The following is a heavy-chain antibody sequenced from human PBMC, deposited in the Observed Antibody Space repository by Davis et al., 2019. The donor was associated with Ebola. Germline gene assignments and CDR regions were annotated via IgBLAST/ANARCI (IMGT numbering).Heavy chain of an antibody. CDR2: MYYSGST. Sequence: SETLSLTCAVSGYSISSGYYWGWIRQPPGKGLEWIGYMYYSGSTNYNPSLKSRVTISIDTSKNQFSLKLSSVTAADTAVYYCARDVSDYDRSGYYRIFDYWGQGTLVTVSS. CDR1: GYSISSGYY. CDR3: ARDVSDYDRSGYYRIFDY. D-gene: IGHD3-22*01. V-gene: IGHV4-61*01. J-gene: IGHJ4*02.